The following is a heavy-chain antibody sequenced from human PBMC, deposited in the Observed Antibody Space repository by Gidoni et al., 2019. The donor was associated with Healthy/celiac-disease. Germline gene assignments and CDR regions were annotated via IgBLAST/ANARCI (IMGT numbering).Heavy chain of an antibody. CDR2: ISAYKGNT. CDR3: ARELFRVRVYATLDYYGMDV. D-gene: IGHD2-8*01. CDR1: GYTFHRLG. Sequence: QVQLVQSGAEVTKPGASVKVSCKAFGYTFHRLGIRWVRQAPGHGREWMGWISAYKGNTNFASKLQGKVTKTTETPTSTAYMELRSKRSDDTALYYCARELFRVRVYATLDYYGMDVWGQGTTVTVSS. J-gene: IGHJ6*02. V-gene: IGHV1-18*01.